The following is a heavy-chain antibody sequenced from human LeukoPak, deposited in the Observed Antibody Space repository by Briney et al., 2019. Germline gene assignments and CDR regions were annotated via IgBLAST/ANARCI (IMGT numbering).Heavy chain of an antibody. CDR3: ARGQKLAS. Sequence: GGSLRLSCAASGFTFSTYWMSWVRQAPAKGLEWVANINEDGSDKYYVDSVKGRFTISRDNAENSLYLQMNSLRADDTAVYYCARGQKLASWGQGTLVTVSS. D-gene: IGHD6-13*01. CDR1: GFTFSTYW. CDR2: INEDGSDK. V-gene: IGHV3-7*04. J-gene: IGHJ5*02.